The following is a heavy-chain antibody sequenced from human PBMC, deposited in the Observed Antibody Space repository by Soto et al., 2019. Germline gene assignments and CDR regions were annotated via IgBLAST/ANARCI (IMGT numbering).Heavy chain of an antibody. CDR2: ISYDGSNK. J-gene: IGHJ4*02. CDR1: GFTFSSYG. Sequence: VQLLESGGGVVQPGRSLRLSCAASGFTFSSYGMHWVRQAPGKGLEWVAVISYDGSNKYYADSVKGRFTISRDNSKNTLYLQMNSLRAEDTAVYYCAKDSLGWSDYTPGIDYWGQGTLVTVSS. V-gene: IGHV3-30*18. CDR3: AKDSLGWSDYTPGIDY. D-gene: IGHD4-4*01.